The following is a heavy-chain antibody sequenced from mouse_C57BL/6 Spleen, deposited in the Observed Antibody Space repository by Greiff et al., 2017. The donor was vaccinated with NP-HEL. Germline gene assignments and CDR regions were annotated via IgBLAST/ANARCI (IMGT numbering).Heavy chain of an antibody. CDR2: IYPRSGNT. D-gene: IGHD2-3*01. CDR1: GYTFTSYG. J-gene: IGHJ4*01. Sequence: VQGVESGAELARPGASVKLSCKASGYTFTSYGISWVKQRTGQGLEWIGEIYPRSGNTYYNEKFKGKATLTADKSSSTAYMELRSLTSEDSAVYFCARSGGWLLQSAMDYWGQGTSVTVSS. V-gene: IGHV1-81*01. CDR3: ARSGGWLLQSAMDY.